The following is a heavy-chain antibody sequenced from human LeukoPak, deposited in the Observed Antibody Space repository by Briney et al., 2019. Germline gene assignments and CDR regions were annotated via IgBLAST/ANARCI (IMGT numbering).Heavy chain of an antibody. CDR1: GGSFSGYY. J-gene: IGHJ4*02. Sequence: SETLSLTCAVYGGSFSGYYWSWIRQPPGKGLEWIGEINHSGSTNYNPSLKSRVTISVDTSKNQFSLKLSSVTAADTAVYYCATGPDRRRWLQLHFDYWGQGTLVTVSS. D-gene: IGHD5-24*01. CDR3: ATGPDRRRWLQLHFDY. CDR2: INHSGST. V-gene: IGHV4-34*01.